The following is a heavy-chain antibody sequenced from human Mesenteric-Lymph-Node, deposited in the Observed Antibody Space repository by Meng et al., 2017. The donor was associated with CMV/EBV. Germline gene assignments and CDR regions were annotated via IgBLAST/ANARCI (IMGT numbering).Heavy chain of an antibody. CDR2: IYYSGST. J-gene: IGHJ6*02. Sequence: SETLSLTCTVSGASIDRRIYHWSWIRQPPGKGLEWIGSIYYSGSTYYNPSLKSRVTISVDTSKNQFSLKLSSVTAADTAVYYCARSSPPYYYYGMDVWGQGTTVTVSS. CDR1: GASIDRRIYH. CDR3: ARSSPPYYYYGMDV. V-gene: IGHV4-39*07.